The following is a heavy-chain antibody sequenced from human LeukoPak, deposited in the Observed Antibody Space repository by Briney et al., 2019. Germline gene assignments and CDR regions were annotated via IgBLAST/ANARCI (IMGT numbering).Heavy chain of an antibody. V-gene: IGHV1-24*01. D-gene: IGHD3-3*01. CDR2: FDPEDGET. CDR3: ARTLPSAMNTIFGVVTLPDY. Sequence: ASVEVSCKVSGYTLTELSMHWVRQAPGKGLEWMGGFDPEDGETIYAQKFQGRVTMTRDTSTSTVYMELSSLRSEDTAVYYCARTLPSAMNTIFGVVTLPDYWGQGTLVTVSS. J-gene: IGHJ4*02. CDR1: GYTLTELS.